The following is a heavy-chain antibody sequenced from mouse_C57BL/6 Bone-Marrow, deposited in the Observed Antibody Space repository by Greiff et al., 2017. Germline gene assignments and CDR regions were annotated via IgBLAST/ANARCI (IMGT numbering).Heavy chain of an antibody. CDR3: ARLPFAY. J-gene: IGHJ3*01. Sequence: QVQLKQSGAELVKPGASVKLSCKASGYTFTSYWMHWVKQRPGQGLEWIGRIHPYDSDTNYKQKFKGKATLTADKSSSTAYMLLSSLTSEDSAVYYCARLPFAYWGQGTLVTVSA. CDR2: IHPYDSDT. CDR1: GYTFTSYW. V-gene: IGHV1-74*01.